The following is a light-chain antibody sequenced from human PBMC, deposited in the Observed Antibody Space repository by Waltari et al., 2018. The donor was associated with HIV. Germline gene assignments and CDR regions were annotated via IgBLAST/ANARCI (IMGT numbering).Light chain of an antibody. J-gene: IGLJ1*01. Sequence: QSVLTQTPSASGTPGQRVIVSCSGRGSNIVANTVTWYQQLPGAAPRLLIHSLDQRPSGVPDRFSGSKSGASASLAISGLQSEDEADYYCAAWDDSLNAYVFGGGTKVTVL. CDR3: AAWDDSLNAYV. CDR1: GSNIVANT. V-gene: IGLV1-44*01. CDR2: SLD.